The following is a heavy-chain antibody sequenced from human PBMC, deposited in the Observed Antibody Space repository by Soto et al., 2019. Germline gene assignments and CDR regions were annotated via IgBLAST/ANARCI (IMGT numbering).Heavy chain of an antibody. D-gene: IGHD3-9*01. CDR2: IYYSGST. CDR3: ARLGTESYYDILTGYDWFDP. Sequence: QLQLQESGPGLVKPSETLSLTCTVSGGSISSSSYYWGWIRQPPGKGLEWIGSIYYSGSTYYNPSLKSRVTISVDTSKNQFSLKLSSVTAADTAVYYCARLGTESYYDILTGYDWFDPWGQGTLVTVSS. CDR1: GGSISSSSYY. V-gene: IGHV4-39*01. J-gene: IGHJ5*02.